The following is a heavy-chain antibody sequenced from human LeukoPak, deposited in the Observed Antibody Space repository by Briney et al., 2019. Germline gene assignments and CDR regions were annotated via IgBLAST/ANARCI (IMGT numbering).Heavy chain of an antibody. Sequence: PSETLSLTCAVYGGSFSGYYWSWIRQPPRKGLEWIGEVNHSGSTNYNPSLQSRVTISVDTSKNQFSLTLSSVTAADTAVYYCARLSRNPGYSSGWPYFAYWGQGTLVTVSS. CDR2: VNHSGST. CDR3: ARLSRNPGYSSGWPYFAY. CDR1: GGSFSGYY. V-gene: IGHV4-34*01. D-gene: IGHD6-19*01. J-gene: IGHJ4*02.